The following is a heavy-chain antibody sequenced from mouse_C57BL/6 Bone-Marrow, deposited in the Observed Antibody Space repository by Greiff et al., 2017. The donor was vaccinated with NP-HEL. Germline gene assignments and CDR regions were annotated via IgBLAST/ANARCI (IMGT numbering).Heavy chain of an antibody. V-gene: IGHV5-12*01. CDR1: GFTFSDYY. J-gene: IGHJ4*01. CDR3: VRLYHAMDY. Sequence: EVMLEESGGGLVQPGGSVKLSCAASGFTFSDYYMYWVRQTPEQRLEWVAYISTGGGGTKYPATVKGQFTISTDNANNTLYLQLSRLKSEDTAMYYCVRLYHAMDYWGQGTSVTVSA. D-gene: IGHD2-14*01. CDR2: ISTGGGGT.